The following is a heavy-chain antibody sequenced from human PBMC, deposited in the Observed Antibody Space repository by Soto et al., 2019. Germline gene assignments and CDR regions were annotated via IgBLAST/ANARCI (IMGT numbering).Heavy chain of an antibody. CDR2: ISYDGSTI. J-gene: IGHJ5*02. CDR1: GFTFSRFG. CDR3: ARHVASTVTTSDWFDP. V-gene: IGHV3-30*03. Sequence: QVQLVESGGGVVQPGRSLRLSCAASGFTFSRFGMHWVRQAPGEGLEWVTFISYDGSTIFYGDSVKGRFTISRDNSKNTLYLHMSSLRPDDTAVYFCARHVASTVTTSDWFDPWGQGTLVTVSS. D-gene: IGHD4-4*01.